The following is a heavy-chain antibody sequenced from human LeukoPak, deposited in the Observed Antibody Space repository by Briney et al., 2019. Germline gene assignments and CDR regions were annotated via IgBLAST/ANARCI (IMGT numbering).Heavy chain of an antibody. D-gene: IGHD6-19*01. V-gene: IGHV3-21*01. CDR1: GFTFSSYS. J-gene: IGHJ4*02. CDR2: ISSSSSYI. CDR3: ARGGENSGFDY. Sequence: GGSLRLSCAASGFTFSSYSMNWVRQAPGKGLEWVSSISSSSSYIYYADSMKGRFTISRDNAKKSLYLQMNSLRAEDTALYYCARGGENSGFDYWGQGTLVTVSS.